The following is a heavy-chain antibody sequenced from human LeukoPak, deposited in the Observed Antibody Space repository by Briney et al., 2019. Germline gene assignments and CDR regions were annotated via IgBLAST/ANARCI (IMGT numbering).Heavy chain of an antibody. Sequence: ASVKVSCKASGYTFTSYGISWVRQAPGQGLEWMGWISAYNGNTNYAQKLQGRVTMTTDTSTSTAYMELRSLRSDDTAVYYCARGYYDILTGYYAHAPSDYWGQGTLVTVSS. CDR2: ISAYNGNT. J-gene: IGHJ4*02. CDR1: GYTFTSYG. V-gene: IGHV1-18*01. D-gene: IGHD3-9*01. CDR3: ARGYYDILTGYYAHAPSDY.